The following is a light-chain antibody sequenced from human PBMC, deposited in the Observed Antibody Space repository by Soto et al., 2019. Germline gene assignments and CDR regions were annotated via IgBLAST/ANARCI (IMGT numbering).Light chain of an antibody. Sequence: DIQMTQSPSFLSAAVGHKVTMTCRATESVSKWLAWYQEKPGNPPRPMIYDASTLESGVKSRFSGSGSGTEFTLTIRSMQADDFAIYYCQQYNSYSWPFGKWPKLDIK. V-gene: IGKV1-5*01. CDR3: QQYNSYSWP. CDR1: ESVSKW. CDR2: DAS. J-gene: IGKJ1*01.